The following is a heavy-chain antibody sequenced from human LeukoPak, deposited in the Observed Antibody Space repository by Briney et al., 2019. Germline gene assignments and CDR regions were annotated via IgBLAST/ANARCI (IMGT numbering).Heavy chain of an antibody. CDR3: ARGGPLGYYYYMDV. V-gene: IGHV4-4*07. Sequence: PSETLSLTCAVSGASISHYSWSWIRQPAGKGLEWIGRIYTSGSTNYNPSLKSRVTISVDTSKNQFSLKLSSVTAADTAVYYCARGGPLGYYYYMDVWGKGTTVTVSS. CDR1: GASISHYS. CDR2: IYTSGST. J-gene: IGHJ6*03.